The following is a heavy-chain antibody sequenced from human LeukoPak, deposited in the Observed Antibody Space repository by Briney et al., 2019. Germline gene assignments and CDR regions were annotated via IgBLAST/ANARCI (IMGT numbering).Heavy chain of an antibody. CDR1: GYSFTSYW. Sequence: GESLRISCKGSGYSFTSYWIGWERQVPGKGLEWMGIIYPGDSDTRYSPSFQGQVTISADKSISTAYLQWSSLKASDTAMYYCARQVPYSSSAYYYYYYMDVWGKGTTVTVSS. J-gene: IGHJ6*03. CDR2: IYPGDSDT. V-gene: IGHV5-51*01. D-gene: IGHD6-6*01. CDR3: ARQVPYSSSAYYYYYYMDV.